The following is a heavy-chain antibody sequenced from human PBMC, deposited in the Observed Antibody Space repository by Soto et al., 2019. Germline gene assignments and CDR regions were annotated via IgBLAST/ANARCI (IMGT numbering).Heavy chain of an antibody. CDR2: IYPGDSDT. CDR1: GYSFTSYW. Sequence: GESLKISCKGSGYSFTSYWIGWVRQMPGKGLEWMGIIYPGDSDTRYSPSFQGQVTISADKSISTAYLQWSSLKASDTAMYYCASGACVLSSTSCNDAFDIWGQGTMVTVSS. J-gene: IGHJ3*02. V-gene: IGHV5-51*01. D-gene: IGHD2-2*01. CDR3: ASGACVLSSTSCNDAFDI.